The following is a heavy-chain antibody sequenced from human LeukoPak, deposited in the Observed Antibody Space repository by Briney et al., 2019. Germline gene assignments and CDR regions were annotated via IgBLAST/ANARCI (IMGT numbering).Heavy chain of an antibody. CDR2: INHSGST. D-gene: IGHD2-15*01. J-gene: IGHJ5*02. V-gene: IGHV4-34*01. CDR1: GVSFSGYY. CDR3: ATLWDCSGGSCYPYNWFDP. Sequence: SETLSLTCAVYGVSFSGYYWSWIRQPPGKGLEWIGEINHSGSTNYNPSLKSRVTISVDTSKNQFSLKLSSVTAADTAVYYCATLWDCSGGSCYPYNWFDPWGQGTLVTVSS.